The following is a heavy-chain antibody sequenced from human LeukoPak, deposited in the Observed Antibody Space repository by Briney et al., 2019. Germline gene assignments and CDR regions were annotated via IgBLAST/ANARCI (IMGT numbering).Heavy chain of an antibody. V-gene: IGHV3-21*01. D-gene: IGHD4-17*01. J-gene: IGHJ4*02. CDR3: ARSFNPGYGDSL. Sequence: GGSLRLSCAASGFTFDDYAMHWVRQAPGKGLEWVSSISSSSSYIYYADSVKGRFTTSRDNAKNSPYLQMNSLRAEDTAVYYCARSFNPGYGDSLWGQGTLVTVSS. CDR1: GFTFDDYA. CDR2: ISSSSSYI.